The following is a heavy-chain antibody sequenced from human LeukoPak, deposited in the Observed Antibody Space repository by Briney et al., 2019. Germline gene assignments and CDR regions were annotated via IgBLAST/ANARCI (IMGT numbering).Heavy chain of an antibody. Sequence: GGSLRLSCAGSGFTFSSYSMNWVRHAPGKGLEWVANIKQDGSEKYYVDSVKGRFTISRDNAKNSLYLQMNSLRAEDTAVYYCATAYYDILTGYYGYYYGMDVWGQGTTVTVSS. CDR3: ATAYYDILTGYYGYYYGMDV. CDR2: IKQDGSEK. CDR1: GFTFSSYS. V-gene: IGHV3-7*01. D-gene: IGHD3-9*01. J-gene: IGHJ6*02.